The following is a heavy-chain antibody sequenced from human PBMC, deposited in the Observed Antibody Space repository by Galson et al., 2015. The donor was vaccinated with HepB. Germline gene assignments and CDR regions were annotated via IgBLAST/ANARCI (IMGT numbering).Heavy chain of an antibody. CDR3: AREGSPQTSSWYAFEV. Sequence: SLRLSCAASGFTFSGYAMHWVRQAPGKGLEWVALISYDGTFKNYGDSVKGRFTVSRDNFKNTLYLQVNSLRPEDTAVYYCAREGSPQTSSWYAFEVWGQGTMVTVSP. V-gene: IGHV3-30*04. J-gene: IGHJ3*01. CDR1: GFTFSGYA. CDR2: ISYDGTFK. D-gene: IGHD6-13*01.